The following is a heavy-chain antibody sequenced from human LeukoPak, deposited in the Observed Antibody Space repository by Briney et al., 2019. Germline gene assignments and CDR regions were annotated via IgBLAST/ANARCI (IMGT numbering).Heavy chain of an antibody. CDR1: GGSISSGGYY. CDR2: IYHSGST. V-gene: IGHV4-30-2*01. D-gene: IGHD2-8*01. Sequence: SETLSLTCTVSGGSISSGGYYWSWIRQPPGKGLEWIGYIYHSGSTYYNPSLKSRVTISVDRSKNQFSLKLSSVTAADTAVYYCAREDIVPGRNWFDPWGQGTLVTVSS. CDR3: AREDIVPGRNWFDP. J-gene: IGHJ5*02.